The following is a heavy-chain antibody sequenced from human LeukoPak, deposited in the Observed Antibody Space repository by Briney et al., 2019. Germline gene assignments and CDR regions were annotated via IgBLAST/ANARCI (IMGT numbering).Heavy chain of an antibody. CDR2: IHSGGST. D-gene: IGHD2-21*01. V-gene: IGHV3-53*01. Sequence: PGGSLRLSCAASGFTVSSNYMSWVRQAPGRGLEWVSIIHSGGSTFYADSVKGRFTISRDNSKNTLYLQMNSLRAEDTAVYYCARALFFDHWGQGTLVTVSS. CDR3: ARALFFDH. CDR1: GFTVSSNY. J-gene: IGHJ4*02.